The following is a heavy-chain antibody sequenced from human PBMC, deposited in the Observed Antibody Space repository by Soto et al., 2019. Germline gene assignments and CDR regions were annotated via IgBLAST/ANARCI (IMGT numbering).Heavy chain of an antibody. V-gene: IGHV4-31*03. CDR1: GGSISSGGYY. CDR2: IYYSGST. D-gene: IGHD3-3*01. CDR3: ARVLGYYDFWSGYYRTGWFDP. J-gene: IGHJ5*02. Sequence: SETLSLTCTVSGGSISSGGYYWSWIRQHPGKGLEWIGYIYYSGSTYYNPSLKSRVTISVDTSKNQFSLKLSSVTAADTAVYYCARVLGYYDFWSGYYRTGWFDPWGQGTLVTVSS.